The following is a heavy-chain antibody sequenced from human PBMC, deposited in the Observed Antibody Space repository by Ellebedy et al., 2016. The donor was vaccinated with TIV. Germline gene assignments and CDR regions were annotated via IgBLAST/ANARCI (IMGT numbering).Heavy chain of an antibody. J-gene: IGHJ3*02. D-gene: IGHD5-18*01. CDR3: ASSPSGYSYGDDPFDI. V-gene: IGHV1-69*04. CDR1: GDSFSTYA. Sequence: ASVKVSCKTSGDSFSTYAFSWVRQAPGQGLEWMGRIIPLLGVTNYGPEFQGRVTITADRSTNTAYMELSSLRSEDTAVFYCASSPSGYSYGDDPFDIWGQGTMVTVSS. CDR2: IIPLLGVT.